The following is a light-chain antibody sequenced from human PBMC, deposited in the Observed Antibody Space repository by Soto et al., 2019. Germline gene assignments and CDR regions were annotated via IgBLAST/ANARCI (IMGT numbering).Light chain of an antibody. CDR1: SSDLGGYNF. V-gene: IGLV2-14*01. CDR2: QVS. Sequence: QSVLTQPASVSGSPGQSITISCTGTSSDLGGYNFVSWYQHHPGKAPKFMIYQVSNRPSGVSNRFSGSKSGNTASLTISGLQAEDEADYYCCSYTSSSPYVFGTGTKVTVL. J-gene: IGLJ1*01. CDR3: CSYTSSSPYV.